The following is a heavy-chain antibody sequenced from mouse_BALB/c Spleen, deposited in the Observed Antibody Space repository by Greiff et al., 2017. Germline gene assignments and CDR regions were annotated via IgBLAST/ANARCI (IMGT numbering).Heavy chain of an antibody. D-gene: IGHD1-1*01. CDR1: GFAFSSYD. CDR3: ARQRYFAY. CDR2: ISSGGGST. V-gene: IGHV5-12-1*01. J-gene: IGHJ3*01. Sequence: EVMLVESGGGLVKPGGSLKLSCAASGFAFSSYDMSWVRQTPEKRLEWVAYISSGGGSTYYPDTVKGRFTISRDNAKNTLYLQMSSLKSEDTAMYYCARQRYFAYWGQGTLVTVSA.